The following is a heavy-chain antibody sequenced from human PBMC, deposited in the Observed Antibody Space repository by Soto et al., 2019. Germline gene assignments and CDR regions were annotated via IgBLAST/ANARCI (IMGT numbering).Heavy chain of an antibody. CDR2: INSDGSST. D-gene: IGHD3-22*01. CDR1: GFTFSSYW. Sequence: GGSLRLSCAASGFTFSSYWMHWVRQAPGKGLVWVSRINSDGSSTSYADSVKGRFTISRDNAKDSLYLQMNSLRADDTAIYYCVRARATDSRPDYWGQGSLVTVSS. J-gene: IGHJ4*02. CDR3: VRARATDSRPDY. V-gene: IGHV3-74*01.